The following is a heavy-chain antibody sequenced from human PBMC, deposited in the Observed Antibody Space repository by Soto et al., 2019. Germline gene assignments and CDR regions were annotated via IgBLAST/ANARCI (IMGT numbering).Heavy chain of an antibody. CDR3: ARLIRGYARFDP. V-gene: IGHV4-59*01. D-gene: IGHD3-22*01. CDR2: IYNTGTT. CDR1: CSSISTYA. J-gene: IGHJ5*02. Sequence: SATLSLTCPLLCSSISTYAWSWIRQPPGKGLEWIGYIYNTGTTNYNSSLKSRITISVDTSKNQFSLKLRSVTVAGTAVYFCARLIRGYARFDPWGQGTLVTVS.